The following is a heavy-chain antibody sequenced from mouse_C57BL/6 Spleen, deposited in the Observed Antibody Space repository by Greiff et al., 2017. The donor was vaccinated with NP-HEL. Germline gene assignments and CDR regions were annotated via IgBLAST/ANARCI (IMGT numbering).Heavy chain of an antibody. J-gene: IGHJ2*01. CDR1: GFTFSSYA. Sequence: EVKLVESGEGLVKPGGSLKLSCAASGFTFSSYAMSWVRQTPEKRLEWVAYISSGGDYIYYADTVKGRFTISRDNARNTLYLQLSSLKSEDTAMYYCTRAVYYGPLGYWGQGTTLTVSS. V-gene: IGHV5-9-1*02. CDR2: ISSGGDYI. CDR3: TRAVYYGPLGY. D-gene: IGHD1-1*01.